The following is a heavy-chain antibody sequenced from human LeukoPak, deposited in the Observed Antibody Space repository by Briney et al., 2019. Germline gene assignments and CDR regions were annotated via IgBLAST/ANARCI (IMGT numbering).Heavy chain of an antibody. CDR1: GYTFTGNY. V-gene: IGHV1-2*02. Sequence: ASVKVSCKASGYTFTGNYIHCVRQAPGQGLECMGWINPNSGGTNYAQKFQGRVTMTRDTSITTAYMELSRLRSDDTAVYFCARDSARTLVDWAGGDDYWGQGTLVTVSS. CDR2: INPNSGGT. CDR3: ARDSARTLVDWAGGDDY. D-gene: IGHD3-16*01. J-gene: IGHJ4*02.